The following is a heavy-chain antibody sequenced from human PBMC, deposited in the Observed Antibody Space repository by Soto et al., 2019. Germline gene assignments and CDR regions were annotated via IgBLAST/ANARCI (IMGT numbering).Heavy chain of an antibody. CDR1: GDSISSGAW. V-gene: IGHV4-4*02. J-gene: IGHJ2*01. Sequence: ASETLSLTCAVSGDSISSGAWWSWVRQSPGKGLQWIGEIYHSGNTRNNPSLKSRVTISVDASKNQFSLKLSSVTAADTAMYYCARGRHYYDRRRGYFDIWGRGTLVTVSS. D-gene: IGHD3-16*01. CDR2: IYHSGNT. CDR3: ARGRHYYDRRRGYFDI.